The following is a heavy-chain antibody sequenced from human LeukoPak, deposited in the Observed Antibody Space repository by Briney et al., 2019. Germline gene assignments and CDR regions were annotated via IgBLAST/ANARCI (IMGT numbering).Heavy chain of an antibody. V-gene: IGHV3-48*04. CDR3: AREITMIVVVRPGAFDI. J-gene: IGHJ3*02. Sequence: GGSLRLSCAASGFTFSSYSMNWVRQAPGKGLEWVSYISSSSSTIYYADSVKGRFTISRDNAKNSLYLQMNSLRAEDTAVYYCAREITMIVVVRPGAFDIWGQGTMVTVSS. CDR1: GFTFSSYS. D-gene: IGHD3-22*01. CDR2: ISSSSSTI.